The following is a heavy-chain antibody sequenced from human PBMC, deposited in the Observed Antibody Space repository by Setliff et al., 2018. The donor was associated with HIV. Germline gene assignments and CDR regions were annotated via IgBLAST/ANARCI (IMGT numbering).Heavy chain of an antibody. CDR3: ARGGRKDLADN. J-gene: IGHJ4*02. CDR1: GGSISSSHDF. CDR2: ISYGGIT. D-gene: IGHD3-16*01. Sequence: PSETLSLTCTVSGGSISSSHDFWNWIRQPPGKGLEWIGAISYGGITYYNPSLTSRVSISLDTSKNHFSLTLSSVTAADTALFYCARGGRKDLADNWGRGTLVTVSS. V-gene: IGHV4-39*07.